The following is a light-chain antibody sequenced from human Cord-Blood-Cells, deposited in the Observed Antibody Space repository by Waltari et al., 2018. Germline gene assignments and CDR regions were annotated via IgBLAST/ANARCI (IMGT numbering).Light chain of an antibody. CDR2: AAS. V-gene: IGKV1-39*01. J-gene: IGKJ4*01. CDR3: QQSYSTPIT. CDR1: QSISSY. Sequence: DIQMTQSPSSLSASVGARVTITCRASQSISSYLNWYQQKPGKAPKLLIYAASSLQSGVPSRFSGSGSGTDFTLTISRLQPEDFATYYCQQSYSTPITFGGGTKVEIK.